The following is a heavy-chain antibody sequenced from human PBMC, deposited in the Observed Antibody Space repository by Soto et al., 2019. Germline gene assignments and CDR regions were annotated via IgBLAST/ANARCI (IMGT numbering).Heavy chain of an antibody. J-gene: IGHJ4*02. V-gene: IGHV1-69*06. CDR1: ADTFSNQA. CDR3: AASTFQSGVSGYFHLDH. D-gene: IGHD3-3*01. CDR2: IIPLFDSA. Sequence: QVHLVQSGTEVKKPGSSMKVSCKTSADTFSNQAFSWVRQAPGQGLEWMGGIIPLFDSASYAQRSHDRVTVTANKLTHTVYMELRSLTSEETAVYYCAASTFQSGVSGYFHLDHWGQGTLVTVSS.